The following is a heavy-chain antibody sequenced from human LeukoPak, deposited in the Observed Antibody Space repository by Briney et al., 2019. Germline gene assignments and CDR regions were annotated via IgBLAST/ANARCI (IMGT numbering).Heavy chain of an antibody. D-gene: IGHD4-17*01. J-gene: IGHJ4*02. CDR2: ISSTGRT. CDR1: GASISSDTYF. V-gene: IGHV4-61*02. CDR3: ARGTDYGDYFDY. Sequence: SQTLSLTCTVSGASISSDTYFWSWIRQPAGKGLEWIGRISSTGRTDYNPSLTSRVTISVDTSKNQFSLKLSSVTAADTAVYYCARGTDYGDYFDYWGQGTLVTVSS.